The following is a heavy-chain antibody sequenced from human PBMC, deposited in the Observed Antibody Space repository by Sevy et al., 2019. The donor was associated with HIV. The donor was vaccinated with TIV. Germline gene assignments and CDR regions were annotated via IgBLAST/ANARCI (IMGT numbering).Heavy chain of an antibody. Sequence: GGSLRLSCAASGFTFSSYGMHWVRQAPGKGLEWVAVISYDGSNKYYADSVKGGFTISRDNSKNTLYLQMNSLRAEDTAVYYCAKDFGAYIVATISHYFDYWGQGTLVTVSS. V-gene: IGHV3-30*18. CDR3: AKDFGAYIVATISHYFDY. J-gene: IGHJ4*02. CDR1: GFTFSSYG. D-gene: IGHD5-12*01. CDR2: ISYDGSNK.